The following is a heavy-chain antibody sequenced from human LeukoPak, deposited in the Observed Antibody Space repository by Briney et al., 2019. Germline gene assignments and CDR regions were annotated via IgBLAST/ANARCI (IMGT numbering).Heavy chain of an antibody. CDR2: IKQDGSEK. J-gene: IGHJ6*02. CDR3: ARDSTPMYYYYSMDV. Sequence: GGSLRLSCAASGFTFSSYWMSWVRQAPGKGLEWVANIKQDGSEKYYVDSVKGRFTISRDNAKNSLYLQMNSLRAEDTAVYYCARDSTPMYYYYSMDVWGQGTTVTVSS. V-gene: IGHV3-7*01. CDR1: GFTFSSYW.